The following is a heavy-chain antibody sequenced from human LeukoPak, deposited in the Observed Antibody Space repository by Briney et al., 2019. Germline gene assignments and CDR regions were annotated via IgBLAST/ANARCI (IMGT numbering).Heavy chain of an antibody. CDR3: ARGPSFLGYCSGGSCPGAFDI. Sequence: PSETLSLTCTVSGGSSSSTAWSWTRNPPGQGRKWFGYFNYSGITNYNPSIKSRVTISVDTSKNQFSLKLSSVTAADTAVYYCARGPSFLGYCSGGSCPGAFDIWGQGTMVTVSS. J-gene: IGHJ3*02. V-gene: IGHV4-59*01. CDR2: FNYSGIT. CDR1: GGSSSSTA. D-gene: IGHD2-15*01.